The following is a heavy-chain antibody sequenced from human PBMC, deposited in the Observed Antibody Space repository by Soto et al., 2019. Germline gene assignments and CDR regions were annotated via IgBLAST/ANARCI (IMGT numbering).Heavy chain of an antibody. D-gene: IGHD3-9*01. J-gene: IGHJ4*02. Sequence: ASVKVSCKASGYTFTSYDINWVRQATGQGLEWMGWMNPNSGNTGYAQSFQGRVSMTRNTSISTAYLELRSLTSDDTAVYYCARGLIGRGLVETHWGQGTPVTVSS. CDR3: ARGLIGRGLVETH. V-gene: IGHV1-8*01. CDR1: GYTFTSYD. CDR2: MNPNSGNT.